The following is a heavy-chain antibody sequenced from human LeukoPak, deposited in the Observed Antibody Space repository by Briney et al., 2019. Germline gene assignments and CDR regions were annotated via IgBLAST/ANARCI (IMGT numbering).Heavy chain of an antibody. J-gene: IGHJ4*02. CDR1: GYTFTGYY. D-gene: IGHD3-22*01. CDR2: INPNSGGT. Sequence: ASLKVSCKASGYTFTGYYMHWVRQAPGQGLEWMGWINPNSGGTNYAQKFQGRVTMTRDTSISTAYMELSRLRSDDTAVYYCARGTYYYDSSFRHYFDYWGQGTLVTVSS. CDR3: ARGTYYYDSSFRHYFDY. V-gene: IGHV1-2*02.